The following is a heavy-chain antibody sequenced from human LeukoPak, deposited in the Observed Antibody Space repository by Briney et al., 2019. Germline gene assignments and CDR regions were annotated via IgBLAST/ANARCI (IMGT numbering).Heavy chain of an antibody. D-gene: IGHD3-22*01. Sequence: GGSLRLSCAASGFTFSSYSMNWVRQAPGKGLEWVSSISSSSSYIYYADSVKGRFTISRDNAKNSLYLQMNSLRAEDTAVYYCARPEQYYYESSGYSHWGQATLVTVSS. V-gene: IGHV3-21*01. CDR2: ISSSSSYI. J-gene: IGHJ4*02. CDR3: ARPEQYYYESSGYSH. CDR1: GFTFSSYS.